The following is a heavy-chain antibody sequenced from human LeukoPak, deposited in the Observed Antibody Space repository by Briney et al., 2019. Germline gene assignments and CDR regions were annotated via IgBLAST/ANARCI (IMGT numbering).Heavy chain of an antibody. CDR2: IIPILGIA. D-gene: IGHD1-1*01. CDR3: ARDLLEATTDIENDY. Sequence: GASVKVSCKASGGTFSSYAISWVRQAPGQGLEWMGRIIPILGIANYAQKFQGRVTITADKSTSTAYMELSSLRSEDTAVYYCARDLLEATTDIENDYWGQGTLVTVSS. J-gene: IGHJ4*02. CDR1: GGTFSSYA. V-gene: IGHV1-69*04.